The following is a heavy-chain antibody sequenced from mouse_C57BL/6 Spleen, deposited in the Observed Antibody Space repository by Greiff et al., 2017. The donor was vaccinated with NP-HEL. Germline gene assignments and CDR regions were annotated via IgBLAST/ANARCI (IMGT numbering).Heavy chain of an antibody. J-gene: IGHJ1*03. V-gene: IGHV1-59*01. Sequence: QVQLQQPGAELVRPGTSVKLSCKASGYTFTSYWMHWVKQRPGQGLEWIGVIDPSDSYTNYNQKFKGKATLTVDTSSSTAYMQLSSLTSEDSAVYYCARIRYGNWYFDVWGTGTTVTVSS. CDR1: GYTFTSYW. CDR3: ARIRYGNWYFDV. D-gene: IGHD2-1*01. CDR2: IDPSDSYT.